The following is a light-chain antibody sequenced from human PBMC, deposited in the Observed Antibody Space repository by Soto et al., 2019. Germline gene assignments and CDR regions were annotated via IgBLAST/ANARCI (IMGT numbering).Light chain of an antibody. CDR2: RNN. CDR3: AAWDDSLSGWV. Sequence: QSVLTQPPSVSGTPGQRVTIFCSGSSSNIGSNYVSWYQHLPGTAPKLLIYRNNQRPSGVSDRFSGSKPGTSASLGISGLRSEDEAYYYCAAWDDSLSGWVFGGGTKLTVL. CDR1: SSNIGSNY. V-gene: IGLV1-47*01. J-gene: IGLJ3*02.